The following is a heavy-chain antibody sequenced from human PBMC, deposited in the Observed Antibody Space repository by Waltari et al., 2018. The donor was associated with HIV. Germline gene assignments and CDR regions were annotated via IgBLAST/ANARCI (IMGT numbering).Heavy chain of an antibody. CDR1: VASITSTNFY. Sequence: QLHESGPGLVKPSETLSLTCTVSVASITSTNFYWGWVRQPPGKGLEFIGTIYYSGNTYYNASLKPRVTMSVDRSKNQFFLHLRSVSAADTAIYFCARTHDFDRSGYSFDPWGQGILVRVSA. CDR2: IYYSGNT. V-gene: IGHV4-39*07. D-gene: IGHD3-22*01. J-gene: IGHJ5*02. CDR3: ARTHDFDRSGYSFDP.